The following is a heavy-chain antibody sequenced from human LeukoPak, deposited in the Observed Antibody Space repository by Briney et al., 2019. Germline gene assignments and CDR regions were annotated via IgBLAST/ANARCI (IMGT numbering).Heavy chain of an antibody. CDR1: GFTFSSYA. D-gene: IGHD3-16*02. CDR3: AKDLLYVWGSYRQFDY. V-gene: IGHV3-23*01. CDR2: ISGSGGST. J-gene: IGHJ4*02. Sequence: GGSLRLSCAASGFTFSSYAMSWVRQAPGKGLEWVSAISGSGGSTNYADSVKGRFTISRDNSKNTLYLQMNSLRAEDTAVYYCAKDLLYVWGSYRQFDYWGQGTLVTVSS.